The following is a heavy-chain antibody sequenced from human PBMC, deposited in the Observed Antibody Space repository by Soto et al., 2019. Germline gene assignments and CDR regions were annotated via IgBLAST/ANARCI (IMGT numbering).Heavy chain of an antibody. Sequence: ASVKVSCQASGYIFINYYIHWVRQAPGQGLEWIGIINPNGGSTNHAQKFQGRVTMARDTSTSTAYIELRSLRSDDTAVYYCARVGISSRSPTIDYWGQGTLVTVSS. CDR2: INPNGGST. CDR1: GYIFINYY. J-gene: IGHJ4*02. D-gene: IGHD6-13*01. V-gene: IGHV1-46*01. CDR3: ARVGISSRSPTIDY.